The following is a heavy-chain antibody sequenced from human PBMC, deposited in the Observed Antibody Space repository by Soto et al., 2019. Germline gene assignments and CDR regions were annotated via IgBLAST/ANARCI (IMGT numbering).Heavy chain of an antibody. CDR1: GFTFSTYW. CDR2: VNSDGHDT. V-gene: IGHV3-74*01. CDR3: SRGREPYSYFHY. J-gene: IGHJ4*02. D-gene: IGHD1-26*01. Sequence: GGSLRLSCAASGFTFSTYWMHWVRQTPGKGLVWVSRVNSDGHDTVYADSVKGRFTLSRDNAKNTVFLQMSSLRAEDTAVYYCSRGREPYSYFHYSGPGLVVTVSS.